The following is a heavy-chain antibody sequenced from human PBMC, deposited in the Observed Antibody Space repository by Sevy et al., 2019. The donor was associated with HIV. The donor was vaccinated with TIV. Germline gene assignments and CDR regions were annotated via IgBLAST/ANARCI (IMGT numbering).Heavy chain of an antibody. J-gene: IGHJ3*02. CDR1: GFTFSNAW. Sequence: GGSLRLSCAASGFTFSNAWMSWVRHAPGKGLEWVGRIKSKTDGGTTDYAAPVKGRFTISRDDSKNTLYLQMNSLKTEDTAVYYCTTEPARMGYLDAFDIWGQGTMVTVSS. V-gene: IGHV3-15*01. CDR2: IKSKTDGGTT. D-gene: IGHD2-15*01. CDR3: TTEPARMGYLDAFDI.